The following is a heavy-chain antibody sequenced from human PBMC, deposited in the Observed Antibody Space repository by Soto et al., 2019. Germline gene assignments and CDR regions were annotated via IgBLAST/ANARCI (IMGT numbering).Heavy chain of an antibody. J-gene: IGHJ6*02. V-gene: IGHV3-23*01. CDR1: GFTFSSYA. CDR2: ISGSGGST. Sequence: EVQLLESGGGLVQPGGSLRLSCAASGFTFSSYAMSWVRQAPGKGLEWVSAISGSGGSTYYADSVKGRFTISRDNSKNALYLQRNSLRAEDTAVYYCAKGTLGYCSSTSSYIRDSYYYYGMDVWGQGTTVTVSS. CDR3: AKGTLGYCSSTSSYIRDSYYYYGMDV. D-gene: IGHD2-2*02.